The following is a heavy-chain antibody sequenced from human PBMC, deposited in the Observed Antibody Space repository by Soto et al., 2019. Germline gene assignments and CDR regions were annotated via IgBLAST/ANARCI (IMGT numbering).Heavy chain of an antibody. CDR1: GGTFSSYT. D-gene: IGHD6-19*01. J-gene: IGHJ4*02. CDR3: ARDQWLLDY. Sequence: QVQLVQSGAEVKKPGSSVKVSCKASGGTFSSYTISWVRQAPGQGLEWMGRISPILGIANYAQKFQGRVTMTADKSASTAYTELSSRRAEDAAVYYCARDQWLLDYWGQGTLVTVSS. V-gene: IGHV1-69*08. CDR2: ISPILGIA.